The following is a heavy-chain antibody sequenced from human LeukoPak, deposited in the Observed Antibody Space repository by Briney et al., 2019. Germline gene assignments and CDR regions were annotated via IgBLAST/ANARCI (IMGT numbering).Heavy chain of an antibody. CDR3: ARTTLFGELYNWFDP. Sequence: ASVKVFCKASGYTFTSYYMHWVRQAPGQGLEWMGIISPSGGSTSYAQKFQGRVTMTRDTSTSTVYMELSSLRSEDTAVYYCARTTLFGELYNWFDPWGQGTLVTVSS. CDR1: GYTFTSYY. J-gene: IGHJ5*02. D-gene: IGHD3-10*02. V-gene: IGHV1-46*01. CDR2: ISPSGGST.